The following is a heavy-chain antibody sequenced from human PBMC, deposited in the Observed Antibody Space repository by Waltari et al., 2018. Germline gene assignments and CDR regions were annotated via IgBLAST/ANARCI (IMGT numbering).Heavy chain of an antibody. D-gene: IGHD6-13*01. CDR2: INPNSGGT. CDR1: GYTFTGYY. Sequence: QVQLVQSGAEVKKPGASVKVSCKASGYTFTGYYMHWVRQAPGQGLEWMGRINPNSGGTNYAQKFQGRVTMTRDTSISTAYMELSRLRSDDTAVYYCAKTPGIAAVRPGYYFDYWGQGTLVTVSS. CDR3: AKTPGIAAVRPGYYFDY. J-gene: IGHJ4*02. V-gene: IGHV1-2*06.